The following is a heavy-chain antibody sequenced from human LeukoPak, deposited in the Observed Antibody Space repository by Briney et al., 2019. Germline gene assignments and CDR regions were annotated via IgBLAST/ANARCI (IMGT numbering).Heavy chain of an antibody. CDR3: VKGGDGSIPFDY. CDR2: ISFDGSKI. J-gene: IGHJ4*02. V-gene: IGHV3-30*18. Sequence: PGRSLKLSCGASGFTFRNYAMHWVRQAPGKGLEWVAIISFDGSKIQFGDSVRGRFTISRDNPKNTVFLQMNSLRGDDTAVYYCVKGGDGSIPFDYWGQGTLVTVSS. CDR1: GFTFRNYA. D-gene: IGHD5-24*01.